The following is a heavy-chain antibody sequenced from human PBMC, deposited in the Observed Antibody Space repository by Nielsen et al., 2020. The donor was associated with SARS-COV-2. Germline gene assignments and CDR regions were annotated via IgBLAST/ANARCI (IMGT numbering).Heavy chain of an antibody. J-gene: IGHJ6*02. V-gene: IGHV5-10-1*01. D-gene: IGHD6-19*01. CDR2: IDPSDSYT. CDR3: ARVSSGWDYYYYYGMDV. CDR1: GYSFTSYW. Sequence: GESLKISCKGSGYSFTSYWISWVRQMPGKGLEWMGRIDPSDSYTNYSPSFQGHVTISADKSISTAYLQWSSLKASDTAMYYCARVSSGWDYYYYYGMDVWGQGTTGTVSS.